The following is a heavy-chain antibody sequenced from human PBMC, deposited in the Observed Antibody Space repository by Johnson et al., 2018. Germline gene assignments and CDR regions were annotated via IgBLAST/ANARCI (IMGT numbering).Heavy chain of an antibody. CDR2: LHSDASAP. CDR3: ARGDRGAFDL. Sequence: VQLQESGGGLVQPGGSXRLSCAASGFNFSYYWMHWVRQPPGKGLVWVSRLHSDASAPNYEDSLKGRFTPSRDNAKNTVYLQMNSLRAEDTAVYFCARGDRGAFDLWGQGTVVVV. J-gene: IGHJ3*01. D-gene: IGHD1-14*01. V-gene: IGHV3-74*01. CDR1: GFNFSYYW.